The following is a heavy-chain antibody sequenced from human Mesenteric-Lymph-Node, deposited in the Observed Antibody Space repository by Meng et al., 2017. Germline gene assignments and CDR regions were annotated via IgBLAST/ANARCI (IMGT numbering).Heavy chain of an antibody. CDR1: GFTFSSYW. CDR2: IKQDGSDK. V-gene: IGHV3-7*03. D-gene: IGHD3-22*01. Sequence: GESLKISCAASGFTFSSYWMSWVRQAPGKGLEWVANIKQDGSDKYYVDSVKGRFTISRDNAKNSLYLQMNSLRAEDTAVYYCAKDKLPTYYYDSSGYFYWGQGTLVTVSS. J-gene: IGHJ4*02. CDR3: AKDKLPTYYYDSSGYFY.